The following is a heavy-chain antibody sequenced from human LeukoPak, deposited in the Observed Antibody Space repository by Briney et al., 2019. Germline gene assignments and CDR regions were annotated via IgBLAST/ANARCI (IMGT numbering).Heavy chain of an antibody. CDR2: IRQDGSET. V-gene: IGHV3-7*01. J-gene: IGHJ4*02. CDR3: ASRAGKPGNTPWCFDY. Sequence: GGSLRLSCAASGFTFTNYWMTWVRQAPGKGPEWVANIRQDGSETNYVDSVRGRFTIARDNTKNSLYLQMTSPRGEDTAVYYCASRAGKPGNTPWCFDYWGQGALVTVSS. D-gene: IGHD1-7*01. CDR1: GFTFTNYW.